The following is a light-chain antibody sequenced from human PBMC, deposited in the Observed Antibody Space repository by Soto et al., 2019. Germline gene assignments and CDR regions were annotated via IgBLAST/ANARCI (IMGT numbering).Light chain of an antibody. V-gene: IGKV2D-29*01. J-gene: IGKJ3*01. Sequence: IVVTQTPLSLSVTPGQPASIFCNSSQSLLYTNGRTYLDWYLQKPGQLPQLLIFEVSNRFSGVPDRFSGSGSGTQFTLKISRVEAEDVGVYYCMESVKLPGTCGPGTKVEIK. CDR3: MESVKLPGT. CDR1: QSLLYTNGRTY. CDR2: EVS.